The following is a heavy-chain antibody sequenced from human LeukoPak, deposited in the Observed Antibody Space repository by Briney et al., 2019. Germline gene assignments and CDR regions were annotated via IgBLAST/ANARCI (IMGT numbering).Heavy chain of an antibody. CDR2: IYYDGSNK. CDR1: RFTFRNYG. Sequence: GGSLRLSCAASRFTFRNYGMHWVRQAPGKGLEWVAIIYYDGSNKYYADSVKGRFTISRDNSKNTLYLQMNSLRAEDTAVYYCASGRKAPSDSSGYYYDYWGQGTLVTVSS. J-gene: IGHJ4*02. V-gene: IGHV3-33*01. CDR3: ASGRKAPSDSSGYYYDY. D-gene: IGHD3-22*01.